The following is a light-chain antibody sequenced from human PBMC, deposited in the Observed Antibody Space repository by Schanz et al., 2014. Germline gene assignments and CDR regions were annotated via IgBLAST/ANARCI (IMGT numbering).Light chain of an antibody. Sequence: QSALTQPPSASGSPGQSVTISCTGTSSDVGAYNYVSWYQHHPGKAPQLMIYEVSQRPSGVPDRFSASKSGNTASLTVSGLQAEDEADYYCCSYAGSPWLFGGGTKLTVL. CDR2: EVS. CDR1: SSDVGAYNY. CDR3: CSYAGSPWL. J-gene: IGLJ3*02. V-gene: IGLV2-8*01.